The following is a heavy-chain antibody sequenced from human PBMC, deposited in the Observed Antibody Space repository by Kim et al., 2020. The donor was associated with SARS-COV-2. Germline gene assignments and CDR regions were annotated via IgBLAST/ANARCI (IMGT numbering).Heavy chain of an antibody. CDR1: GGTFSSYA. D-gene: IGHD1-7*01. CDR2: IIPIFGTA. CDR3: ARRLGITGTTFSHYYYDMD. V-gene: IGHV1-69*13. J-gene: IGHJ6*01. Sequence: SVKVSCKASGGTFSSYAISWVRQAPGQGLEWMGGIIPIFGTANYAQKFQGRVTITADESTSTAYMELSSLRSEDPAIYYCARRLGITGTTFSHYYYDMD.